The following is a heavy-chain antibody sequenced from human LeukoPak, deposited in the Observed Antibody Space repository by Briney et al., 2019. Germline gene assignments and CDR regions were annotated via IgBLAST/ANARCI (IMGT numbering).Heavy chain of an antibody. V-gene: IGHV3-23*01. CDR3: AKGAGDIVVVVAADNYYYMDV. CDR2: ISGSGGST. J-gene: IGHJ6*03. Sequence: GGSLRLSCAASGFTFSSYAMSWVRQAPGKGLEWVSAISGSGGSTYYADSVKGRFTISRDNSKNMLYLQMNSLRAEDTAVYYCAKGAGDIVVVVAADNYYYMDVWGKGTTVTISS. CDR1: GFTFSSYA. D-gene: IGHD2-15*01.